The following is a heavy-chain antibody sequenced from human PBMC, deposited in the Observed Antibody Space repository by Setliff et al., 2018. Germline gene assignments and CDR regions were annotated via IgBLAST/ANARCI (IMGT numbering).Heavy chain of an antibody. V-gene: IGHV4-4*02. CDR1: GGSISSSNW. J-gene: IGHJ4*02. CDR3: ARHAPGAIDY. CDR2: FYFHGRT. Sequence: SETLSLTCAVSGGSISSSNWWSWIRQPPGKGLEWIGYFYFHGRTTYNPSLKSRVTISQVTSRKKQFSLTLTSLTAADTAVYYCARHAPGAIDYWGQGALVTVSS.